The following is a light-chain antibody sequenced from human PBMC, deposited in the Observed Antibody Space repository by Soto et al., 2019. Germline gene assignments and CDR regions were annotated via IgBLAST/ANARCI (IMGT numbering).Light chain of an antibody. V-gene: IGLV8-61*01. Sequence: QAVVTKEPSFSVSPGGTVTLTCGLSSGSVSTSNYPTWYQQTPGQAPRTLIYNTNIRSSGVPDRFSGSILGNKAALTVTGAQADDESDYYCVLYIGSGIAVFGGGTQLTVL. J-gene: IGLJ7*01. CDR1: SGSVSTSNY. CDR3: VLYIGSGIAV. CDR2: NTN.